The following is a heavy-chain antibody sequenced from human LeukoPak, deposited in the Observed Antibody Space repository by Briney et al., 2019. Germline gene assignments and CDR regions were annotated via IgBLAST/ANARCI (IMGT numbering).Heavy chain of an antibody. CDR1: GLTFSIHR. CDR3: AAAYSSSQLDH. CDR2: INSDGSTR. J-gene: IGHJ4*02. D-gene: IGHD6-13*01. Sequence: GGSLRLSCAASGLTFSIHRMHWVRQAPGKGLVWVSHINSDGSTRNYMDSVKGRFSISRDNARNTLFLQMNSLRDEDTAVYYCAAAYSSSQLDHWGQGTLVTVSS. V-gene: IGHV3-74*01.